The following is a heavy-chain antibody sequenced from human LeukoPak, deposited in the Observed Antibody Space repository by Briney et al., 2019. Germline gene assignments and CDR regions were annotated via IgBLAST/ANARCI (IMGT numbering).Heavy chain of an antibody. J-gene: IGHJ6*03. V-gene: IGHV3-30*02. CDR2: IRYDGSSK. Sequence: GGSLRLSCAASGFTFSTYWMSWVRQAPGKGLEWVAFIRYDGSSKYYVDSVKGRFTISRDNSKNTLYLQMNSLRAEDTAVYFCAKGSGWEASYFYYYMDVWGKGTTVTVSS. D-gene: IGHD1-26*01. CDR3: AKGSGWEASYFYYYMDV. CDR1: GFTFSTYW.